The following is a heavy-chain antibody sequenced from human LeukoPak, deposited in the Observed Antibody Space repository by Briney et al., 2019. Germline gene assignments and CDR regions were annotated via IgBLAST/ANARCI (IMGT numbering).Heavy chain of an antibody. V-gene: IGHV3-30-3*01. D-gene: IGHD6-19*01. Sequence: PGGSLRLSCAASGFTFRSYAMHWVRQAPGRGLEWVAVISYDGSNKYYADSVKGRFTISRDNSKNTLYLQMNSLRAEDTAVYYCARDRSSGLDYWGQGTLVTVSS. J-gene: IGHJ4*02. CDR2: ISYDGSNK. CDR1: GFTFRSYA. CDR3: ARDRSSGLDY.